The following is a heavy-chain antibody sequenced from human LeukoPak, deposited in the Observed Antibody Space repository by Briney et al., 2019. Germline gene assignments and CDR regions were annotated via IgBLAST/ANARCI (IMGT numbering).Heavy chain of an antibody. CDR2: IRSKAYGGTT. CDR3: TRVLDIVVVPAAYLNWFDP. Sequence: GGSLRLSCTASGFTFGDYAMSWFRQAPGKGLEWVGFIRSKAYGGTTEYAASVKGRFTISRDDSKSIAYLQMNSPKTEDTAVYYCTRVLDIVVVPAAYLNWFDPWGQGTLVTVSS. CDR1: GFTFGDYA. V-gene: IGHV3-49*03. D-gene: IGHD2-2*03. J-gene: IGHJ5*02.